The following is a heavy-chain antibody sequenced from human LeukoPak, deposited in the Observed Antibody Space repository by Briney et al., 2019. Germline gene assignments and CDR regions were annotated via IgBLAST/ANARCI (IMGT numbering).Heavy chain of an antibody. CDR1: GFSFRSYW. Sequence: GGSLRLSCAASGFSFRSYWMYWVRRAPGKGLVWVSRINSDGSATSSADAVKGRFTISRDNAKNTLYLQLNSLRAEDTAVYYCARGNYGMDVWGQGTTVIVSS. V-gene: IGHV3-74*01. J-gene: IGHJ6*02. CDR2: INSDGSAT. CDR3: ARGNYGMDV.